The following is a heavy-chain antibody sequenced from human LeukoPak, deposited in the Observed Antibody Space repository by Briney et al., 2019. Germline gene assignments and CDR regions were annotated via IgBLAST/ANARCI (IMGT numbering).Heavy chain of an antibody. CDR3: ERRSSSYYFDY. CDR2: IYYTGST. CDR1: GGSISSSSYY. J-gene: IGHJ4*02. Sequence: SETLSLTCTVSGGSISSSSYYWGWIRQPPGKGLEWIGSIYYTGSTFYNPSLKSRVTISVDTSKNQFSLKLASVTAADTAVYYSERRSSSYYFDYWGQGTLVTVSS. V-gene: IGHV4-39*01.